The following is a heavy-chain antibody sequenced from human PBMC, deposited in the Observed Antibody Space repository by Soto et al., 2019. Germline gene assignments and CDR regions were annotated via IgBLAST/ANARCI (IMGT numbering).Heavy chain of an antibody. Sequence: QVQLVQSGAEVKKPGASVKVSCKASGYTFTGYYMHWVRQAPGQGLEWMGWINPNSGDTNYAQKVQGWVTMTRDTSISTAYMELSRLRSDDTAVYYCARDRCGGDCYSVDDAFDIWGQGTMVTVSS. D-gene: IGHD2-21*02. CDR1: GYTFTGYY. CDR3: ARDRCGGDCYSVDDAFDI. V-gene: IGHV1-2*04. J-gene: IGHJ3*02. CDR2: INPNSGDT.